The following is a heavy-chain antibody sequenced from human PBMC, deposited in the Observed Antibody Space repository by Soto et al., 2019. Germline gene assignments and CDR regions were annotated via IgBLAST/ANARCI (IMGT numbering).Heavy chain of an antibody. CDR2: IYDSGSS. V-gene: IGHV4-31*03. Sequence: QVQLQESGPGLVKPSQTLSLTCTVSGGSISSGGYYCSWIRLHPGQGLEWIGYIYDSGSSYYNPSLWSRVTLSVDASKNQLSLKLASVTAADTAMYYCARGGTRAYFHNWGQGTLVPVSS. D-gene: IGHD1-1*01. CDR3: ARGGTRAYFHN. J-gene: IGHJ1*01. CDR1: GGSISSGGYY.